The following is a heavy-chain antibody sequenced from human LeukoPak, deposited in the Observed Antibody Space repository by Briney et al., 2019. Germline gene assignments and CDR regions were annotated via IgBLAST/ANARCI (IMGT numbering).Heavy chain of an antibody. Sequence: GGSLRLSCAASGLTFSNAWMSWVRQAPGKGLEWVGRIKSKTDGGTTDYAAPVKGRFTISRDDSKNTLYLQMNSLKTEDTAVYYCTTDLIVVVIRVDAFDIWGQGTMVTVSS. V-gene: IGHV3-15*01. CDR1: GLTFSNAW. CDR3: TTDLIVVVIRVDAFDI. CDR2: IKSKTDGGTT. D-gene: IGHD3-22*01. J-gene: IGHJ3*02.